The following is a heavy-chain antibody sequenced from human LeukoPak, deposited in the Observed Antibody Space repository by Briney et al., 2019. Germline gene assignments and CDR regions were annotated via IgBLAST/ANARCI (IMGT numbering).Heavy chain of an antibody. D-gene: IGHD3-10*01. CDR2: IYYSGST. V-gene: IGHV4-59*02. J-gene: IGHJ6*03. Sequence: SETLSLTCTVSGGSVGSYYWSWIRQPPGKGLEWIGYIYYSGSTNYNPSLKSRVTISVDTSKNQFSLKLTSVTAADTAVYYCARTPSGIQLGGYYYYYMDVWGKGTTVTISS. CDR3: ARTPSGIQLGGYYYYYMDV. CDR1: GGSVGSYY.